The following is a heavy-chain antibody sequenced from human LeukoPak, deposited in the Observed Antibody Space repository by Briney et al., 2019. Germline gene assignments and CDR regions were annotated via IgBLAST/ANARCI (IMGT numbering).Heavy chain of an antibody. CDR2: IIPIFGTA. V-gene: IGHV1-69*01. CDR1: GFTFSSYA. Sequence: PGRSLRLSCAASGFTFSSYAISWVRQAPGQGLEWMGGIIPIFGTANYAQKFQGRVTITADESTSTAYMELSSLRSEDTAVYYCARVFDSSGYTPWGYWGQGTLVTVSS. D-gene: IGHD3-22*01. J-gene: IGHJ4*02. CDR3: ARVFDSSGYTPWGY.